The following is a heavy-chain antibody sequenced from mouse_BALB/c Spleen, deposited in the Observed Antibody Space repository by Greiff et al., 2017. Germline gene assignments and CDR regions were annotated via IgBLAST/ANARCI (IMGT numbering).Heavy chain of an antibody. V-gene: IGHV1-55*01. CDR1: GYNFTSYW. J-gene: IGHJ1*01. CDR3: ASNYYGSSYWYFDV. D-gene: IGHD1-1*01. Sequence: QVQLKESGAELVKPGTSVKLSCKASGYNFTSYWINWVKLRPGQGLEWIGDIYPGSGSTNYNEKFKSKATLTVDTSSSTAYMQLSSLASEDSALYYCASNYYGSSYWYFDVWGAGTTVTVSS. CDR2: IYPGSGST.